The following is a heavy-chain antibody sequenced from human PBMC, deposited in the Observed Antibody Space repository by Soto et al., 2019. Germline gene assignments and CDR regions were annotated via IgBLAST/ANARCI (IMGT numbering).Heavy chain of an antibody. J-gene: IGHJ5*02. D-gene: IGHD6-19*01. V-gene: IGHV1-69*01. CDR1: GGTFSSYA. CDR2: IIPIFGTA. Sequence: QVPLVQSGAEVKKPGSSVKVSCTASGGTFSSYAISWVRQAPGQGLEWIGGIIPIFGTANYAQKFQGRVKITADEYTSTAYMELSSLRSEDTAVYYCARDNPFIAVAGTVWCDPWGRGSLVTVSS. CDR3: ARDNPFIAVAGTVWCDP.